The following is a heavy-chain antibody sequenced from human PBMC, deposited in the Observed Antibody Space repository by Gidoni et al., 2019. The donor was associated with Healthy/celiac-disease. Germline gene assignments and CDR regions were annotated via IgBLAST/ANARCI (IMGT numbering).Heavy chain of an antibody. CDR2: LRWTCGIL. CDR1: GDTVEDYA. Sequence: EVQPVEAGGGWVQLGRRRRLPWEAAGDTVEDYAMPWVRQAPGKGLEGVSGLRWTCGILGYAYSVTCRFTISLYNAKTSLYLQMIRLSADDTALYYCAKAIRFSWIALVGFDYWGQVPLVPVSS. J-gene: IGHJ4*02. D-gene: IGHD3-16*01. V-gene: IGHV3-9*01. CDR3: AKAIRFSWIALVGFDY.